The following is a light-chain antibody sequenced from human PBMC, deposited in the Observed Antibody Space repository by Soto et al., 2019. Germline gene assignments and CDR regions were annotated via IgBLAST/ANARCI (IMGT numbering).Light chain of an antibody. CDR3: QQYDNLPT. CDR2: AAS. CDR1: QDISNY. V-gene: IGKV1-33*01. Sequence: DIQMTQAPSSLSASVGDRVTITCQASQDISNYLNWYQQKPGKAPKLLIHAASNLERGVPSRFSGSGSGTDFTFTISSLQPEDFATYYCQQYDNLPTFGQGTRLEI. J-gene: IGKJ5*01.